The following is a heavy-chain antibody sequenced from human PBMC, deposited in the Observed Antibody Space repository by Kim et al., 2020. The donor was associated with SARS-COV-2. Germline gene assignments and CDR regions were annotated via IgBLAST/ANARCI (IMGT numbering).Heavy chain of an antibody. CDR2: ISAYNGNT. Sequence: ASVKVSCKASGYTFTSYGISWVRQAPGQGLEWMGWISAYNGNTNYAQKLQGRVTMTTDTSTSTAYMELRSLRSDDTAVYYCAREIPAHQNYGMDVWGQGTTVTVSS. J-gene: IGHJ6*02. V-gene: IGHV1-18*04. CDR3: AREIPAHQNYGMDV. CDR1: GYTFTSYG.